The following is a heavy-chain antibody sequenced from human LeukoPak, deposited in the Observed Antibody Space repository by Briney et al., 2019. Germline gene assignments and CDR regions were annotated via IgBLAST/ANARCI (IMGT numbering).Heavy chain of an antibody. D-gene: IGHD3-3*01. CDR2: IIPIFGTA. J-gene: IGHJ4*02. V-gene: IGHV1-69*13. CDR1: GGTFSSYA. Sequence: SVKVSCKASGGTFSSYAISWVRQAPGQGLEWMGGIIPIFGTANYAQKFQGRVTITADESTSTAYMELSSLRSEDTAVYYCAMRYDFWSGYYPDYWGQGTLVTVSS. CDR3: AMRYDFWSGYYPDY.